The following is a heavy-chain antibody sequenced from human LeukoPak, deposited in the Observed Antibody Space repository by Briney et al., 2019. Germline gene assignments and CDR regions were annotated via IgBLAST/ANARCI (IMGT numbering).Heavy chain of an antibody. CDR3: ASSLLLRYFDWSIPGMDV. D-gene: IGHD3-9*01. CDR2: IYYSGST. Sequence: PSETLSLTCTVSGGSISSSSYYWGWIRQPPGKGLEWIGSIYYSGSTYYNPSLKSRVTISVDTSKNQFSLKLSSVTAADTAVYYCASSLLLRYFDWSIPGMDVWGQGTTVTVSS. V-gene: IGHV4-39*01. CDR1: GGSISSSSYY. J-gene: IGHJ6*02.